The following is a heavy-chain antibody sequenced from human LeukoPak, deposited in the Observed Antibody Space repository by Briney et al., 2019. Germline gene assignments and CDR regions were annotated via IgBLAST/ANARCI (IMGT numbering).Heavy chain of an antibody. V-gene: IGHV4-34*01. Sequence: SETLSLTCAVYGGSFSGYYWSWIRQPPGKGLEWIGEINHSGSTNYNPSLKRRVTISVDTPKNQFSLKLSSVPAADTAVYYCAREGDYYYYYYMDVWGKGTTVTISS. CDR1: GGSFSGYY. CDR2: INHSGST. J-gene: IGHJ6*03. CDR3: AREGDYYYYYYMDV.